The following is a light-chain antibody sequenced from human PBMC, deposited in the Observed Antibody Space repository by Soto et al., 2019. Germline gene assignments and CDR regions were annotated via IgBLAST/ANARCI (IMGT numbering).Light chain of an antibody. CDR2: EVR. CDR3: SAYTARGTLV. J-gene: IGLJ3*02. Sequence: QSALTQPASVSGSAGQSITISCSGTMRDVGAYNLVSWYQQHPGTAPKLIIYEVRNRPSGISSRFSGSRSGNTASLTISGLQPEDEGDYYCSAYTARGTLVFGGGTKVTVL. V-gene: IGLV2-14*01. CDR1: MRDVGAYNL.